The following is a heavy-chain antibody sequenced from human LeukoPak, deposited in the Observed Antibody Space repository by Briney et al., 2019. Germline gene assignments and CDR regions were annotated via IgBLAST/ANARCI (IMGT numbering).Heavy chain of an antibody. J-gene: IGHJ4*02. CDR3: AREIVVVPVFDY. CDR1: GFTFSSYW. V-gene: IGHV3-7*03. CDR2: IKQDGSEK. D-gene: IGHD2-2*01. Sequence: GGSLRLSCVASGFTFSSYWMSWVRQAPGKGLEWVANIKQDGSEKYYVDSVKGRFTISRDNAKNSLYLQMNSLRAEDTAVYYCAREIVVVPVFDYWGQGTLVTVSS.